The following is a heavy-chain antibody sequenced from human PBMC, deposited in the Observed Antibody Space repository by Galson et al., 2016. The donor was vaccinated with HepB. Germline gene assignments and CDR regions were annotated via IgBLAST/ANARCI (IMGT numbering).Heavy chain of an antibody. CDR3: AGFGRDWLLSY. J-gene: IGHJ4*02. D-gene: IGHD3-3*01. V-gene: IGHV3-74*01. CDR1: GFIFRTDW. Sequence: SLRLSCAASGFIFRTDWVHWVRQTPGKGLEWVARINTEGTHTAYVDSVRGRFTISRDNTKNTLYLQMNSLRAEDTAVYYCAGFGRDWLLSYWGQGTLVTVSS. CDR2: INTEGTHT.